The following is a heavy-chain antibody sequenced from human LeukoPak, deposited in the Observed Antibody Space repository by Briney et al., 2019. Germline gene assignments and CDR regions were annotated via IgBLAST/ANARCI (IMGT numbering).Heavy chain of an antibody. CDR3: AKNGDRGAYCTGGTCYPYFYYYMDV. CDR2: ISNSGNTI. V-gene: IGHV3-48*03. CDR1: EFIFSGYE. Sequence: GGSLRLSCAASEFIFSGYEMNWVRQAPGKGLEWVSYISNSGNTIYYADSVKGRFTISRDNAKSSLYLQMNSLRAEDTAIYYCAKNGDRGAYCTGGTCYPYFYYYMDVWGKGTTVTI. J-gene: IGHJ6*03. D-gene: IGHD2-15*01.